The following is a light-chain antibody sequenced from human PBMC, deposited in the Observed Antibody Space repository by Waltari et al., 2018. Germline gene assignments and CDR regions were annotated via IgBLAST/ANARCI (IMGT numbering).Light chain of an antibody. J-gene: IGKJ1*01. CDR2: AAS. V-gene: IGKV1-8*01. CDR1: QGISSY. CDR3: QQYYSYPHT. Sequence: AIRMTQSPSSLSASTGDRVTITCRASQGISSYLAWYQQKPGKAPKLLIYAASTLQSGVPSRFSGIGSGTDFTLTISCLQSEDFATYYCQQYYSYPHTFGQGTKVEIK.